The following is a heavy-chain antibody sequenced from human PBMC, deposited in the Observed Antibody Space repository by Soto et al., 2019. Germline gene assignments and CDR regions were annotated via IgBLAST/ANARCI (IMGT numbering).Heavy chain of an antibody. CDR3: ARDSSSWTVIDY. CDR1: CGSIISSSCC. J-gene: IGHJ4*02. Sequence: SETLCLSGTVSCGSIISSSCCWVWIRQPPGKGLEWIGSIYYSASTYYNPSLKSRVTISVDTSKHQFSLKLSSVTAADTAVYYCARDSSSWTVIDYWGQGTLLTLSS. V-gene: IGHV4-39*01. D-gene: IGHD6-13*01. CDR2: IYYSAST.